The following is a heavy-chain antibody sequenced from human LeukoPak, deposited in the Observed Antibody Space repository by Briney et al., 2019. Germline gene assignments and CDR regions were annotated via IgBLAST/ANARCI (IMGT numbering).Heavy chain of an antibody. CDR3: ANPSDYGAPFDY. V-gene: IGHV3-23*01. J-gene: IGHJ4*02. CDR1: GLTFSSYA. CDR2: ISGSGGST. Sequence: GGSLRLSCAASGLTFSSYAMSWVRQAPGKGLEWVSAISGSGGSTYYADSVKGRFTISRDNSKNTLYLQMNSLRAEDSAVYYCANPSDYGAPFDYWGQGTLVTVSS. D-gene: IGHD3-16*01.